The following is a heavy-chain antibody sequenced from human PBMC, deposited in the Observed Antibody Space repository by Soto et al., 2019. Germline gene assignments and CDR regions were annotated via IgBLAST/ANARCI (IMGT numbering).Heavy chain of an antibody. D-gene: IGHD1-7*01. CDR1: GFTFSSYW. V-gene: IGHV3-7*01. CDR2: IKQDGSEK. CDR3: ARVAASDKTRDAFDI. Sequence: GGSLRLSCAASGFTFSSYWMSWVRQAPGKGLEWVANIKQDGSEKYYVDSVKGRFTISRDNAKNSLYLQMNSLRAEDTAVYYCARVAASDKTRDAFDIWGQGTMVTVSS. J-gene: IGHJ3*02.